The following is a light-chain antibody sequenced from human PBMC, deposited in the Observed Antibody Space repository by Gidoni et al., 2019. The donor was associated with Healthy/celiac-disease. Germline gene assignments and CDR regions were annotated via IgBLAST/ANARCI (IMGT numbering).Light chain of an antibody. J-gene: IGKJ2*02. CDR3: QQRSNWPPST. V-gene: IGKV3-11*01. CDR2: DAS. Sequence: EIVLTQSPATLSLSPGERATLSCRASQSVSSYLAWYQQKHGQAPRLLIYDASNRATGIPARFSGSGSGTDFTLTISSREPEDFAVYYCQQRSNWPPSTFGQGTKLEIK. CDR1: QSVSSY.